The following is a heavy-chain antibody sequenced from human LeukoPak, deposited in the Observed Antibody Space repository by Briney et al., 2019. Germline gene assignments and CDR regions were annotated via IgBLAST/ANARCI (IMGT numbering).Heavy chain of an antibody. Sequence: PSETLSLTCAVSGYSISSGYYWGWIRQPPGKGLEWIGEINHSGSTNYNTSLKSRVTISVDTSKNQFSLKLSSVTAADTAVYYCARGRPLVTMIVVVITTNNWFDPWGQGTLVTVSS. CDR3: ARGRPLVTMIVVVITTNNWFDP. J-gene: IGHJ5*02. D-gene: IGHD3-22*01. V-gene: IGHV4-38-2*01. CDR1: GYSISSGYY. CDR2: INHSGST.